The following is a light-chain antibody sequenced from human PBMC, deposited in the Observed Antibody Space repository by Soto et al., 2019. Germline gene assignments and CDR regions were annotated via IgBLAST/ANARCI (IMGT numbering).Light chain of an antibody. J-gene: IGKJ5*01. CDR1: QNISTY. Sequence: IVLIQSPATLSVSPGERATLYCRASQNISTYLIWYQQKPGQAPRLLIYDVSNRATDIPARFSGSGSGTDFTLTISSLQSEDFAVYYCQQYHNWPPITFGQGTRLEIK. CDR2: DVS. V-gene: IGKV3D-15*01. CDR3: QQYHNWPPIT.